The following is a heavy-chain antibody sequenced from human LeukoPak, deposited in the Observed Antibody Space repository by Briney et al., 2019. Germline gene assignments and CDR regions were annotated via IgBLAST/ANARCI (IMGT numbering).Heavy chain of an antibody. CDR1: GYSISSGFY. Sequence: NPSETLSLTCTVSGYSISSGFYWGWIRQPPGKGLEWIGSIYYSGSTYYNPSLKSRVTISVDTSKNQFSLKLSSVTAADTAVYYCARDLRYSYGYGYYFDYWGQGTLVTVSS. J-gene: IGHJ4*02. V-gene: IGHV4-38-2*02. CDR3: ARDLRYSYGYGYYFDY. CDR2: IYYSGST. D-gene: IGHD5-18*01.